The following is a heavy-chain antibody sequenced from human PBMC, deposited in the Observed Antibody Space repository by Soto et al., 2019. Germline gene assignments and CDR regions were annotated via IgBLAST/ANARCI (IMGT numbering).Heavy chain of an antibody. Sequence: SETLSLTCSVSGGSLSGFPWIWIRQPPGKGLEWIGSVYYTGTTDYNPSLKSRVTISVDTSKTQFSLNLRSVTAADTAVYYCARDLAAVPRAFDYWGRGTLVTVSS. V-gene: IGHV4-59*01. CDR1: GGSLSGFP. CDR2: VYYTGTT. J-gene: IGHJ4*02. CDR3: ARDLAAVPRAFDY. D-gene: IGHD6-13*01.